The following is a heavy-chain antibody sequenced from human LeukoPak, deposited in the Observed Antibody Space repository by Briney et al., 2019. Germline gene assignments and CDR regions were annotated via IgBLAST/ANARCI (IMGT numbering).Heavy chain of an antibody. CDR2: ISGNGGST. J-gene: IGHJ4*02. D-gene: IGHD6-13*01. CDR3: VKARYSSTWEPFGY. V-gene: IGHV3-64D*09. CDR1: GFTFSSYA. Sequence: GGSLRLSCSASGFTFSSYAMHWVRQAPGKGLEYVSSISGNGGSTYNADSVKGRFTISRDNSENTVYLQMSSLRAEDTAVYYCVKARYSSTWEPFGYWGQGTLVTVSS.